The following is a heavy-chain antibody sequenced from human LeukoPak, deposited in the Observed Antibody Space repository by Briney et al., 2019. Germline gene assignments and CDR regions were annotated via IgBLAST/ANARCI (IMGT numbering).Heavy chain of an antibody. D-gene: IGHD6-13*01. Sequence: ASVKVSCKASGYTFTSYGISWVRQAPGQGFEWMGWISAYNGNTNYAQKLQGRVTMTTDTSTSTAYMELRSLRSDDTAVYYCARAGPQYWGSSWLRLPNYYYYGMDVWGQGTTVTVSS. CDR1: GYTFTSYG. V-gene: IGHV1-18*01. CDR3: ARAGPQYWGSSWLRLPNYYYYGMDV. J-gene: IGHJ6*02. CDR2: ISAYNGNT.